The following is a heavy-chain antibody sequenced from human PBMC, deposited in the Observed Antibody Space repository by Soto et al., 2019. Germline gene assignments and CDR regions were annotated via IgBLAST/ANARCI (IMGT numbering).Heavy chain of an antibody. D-gene: IGHD3-22*01. Sequence: EVQLVEIGGGLIQPGGSLRLSCAVSGLNVSANYMTWVRQAPGKGLDWVSLIYRVGATFYADSVKGRFTISRDVSRNILYLQMNSLRVEDTAAYFCAKHSRDSASCCGEDWGQGTLVTVSS. CDR2: IYRVGAT. CDR3: AKHSRDSASCCGED. V-gene: IGHV3-53*02. J-gene: IGHJ4*02. CDR1: GLNVSANY.